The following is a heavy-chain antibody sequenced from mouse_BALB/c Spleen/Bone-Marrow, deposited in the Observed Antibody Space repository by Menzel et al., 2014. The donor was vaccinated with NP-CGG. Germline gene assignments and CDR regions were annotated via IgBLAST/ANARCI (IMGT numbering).Heavy chain of an antibody. J-gene: IGHJ2*01. V-gene: IGHV1-55*01. Sequence: QVQLKDSGAELVKPGTSVKLSCKASGYNFTSYWINWVKLRPGQGLEWIGDIYPGSGSTNYNEKFKSKATLTVDTSSSTAYMQLSSLASEDSALYYCARGAWASWDYFDYWGQGTTLTVSS. CDR1: GYNFTSYW. CDR3: ARGAWASWDYFDY. CDR2: IYPGSGST. D-gene: IGHD4-1*01.